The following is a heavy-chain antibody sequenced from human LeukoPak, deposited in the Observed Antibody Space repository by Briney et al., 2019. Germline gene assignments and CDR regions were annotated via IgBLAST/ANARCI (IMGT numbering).Heavy chain of an antibody. CDR2: INPNSGGT. CDR3: ARERTPIALKIMIIFDS. V-gene: IGHV1-2*02. CDR1: GYTFTGYY. J-gene: IGHJ5*01. D-gene: IGHD3-16*01. Sequence: ASVKVSCKASGYTFTGYYMHWVRQAPGQGLEWMGWINPNSGGTNYAQKFQGRVTVTRDASISTAYLELSGLRSDDTAVYYCARERTPIALKIMIIFDSWGQGTLITVSS.